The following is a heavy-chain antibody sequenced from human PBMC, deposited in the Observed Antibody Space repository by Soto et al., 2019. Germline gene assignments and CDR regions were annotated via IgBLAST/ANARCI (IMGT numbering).Heavy chain of an antibody. J-gene: IGHJ6*02. V-gene: IGHV3-23*01. D-gene: IGHD5-12*01. CDR1: GVTFSSYA. Sequence: EVQLLESGGGLVQPGGSLRLSCAASGVTFSSYAMSWVRQAPGKGLEWVSAISGSGGSTYYADSVKGRFTISRDNSKNTLYLQMNSLRAEDTAVYYCAKDIVATIRPYYGMDVWGQGTTVTVSS. CDR2: ISGSGGST. CDR3: AKDIVATIRPYYGMDV.